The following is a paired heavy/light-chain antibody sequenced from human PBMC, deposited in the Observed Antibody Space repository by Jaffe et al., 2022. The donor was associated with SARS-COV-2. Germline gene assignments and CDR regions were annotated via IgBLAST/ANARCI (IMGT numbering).Heavy chain of an antibody. CDR2: IGDTSATT. CDR1: GFTFSNYA. V-gene: IGHV3-23*01. J-gene: IGHJ4*02. CDR3: ARRPIVGGGWADLDV. Sequence: EVQLLESGGGLVQPGGSLRVSCTGSGFTFSNYAMNWVRQTPGKGLEWVSTIGDTSATTYYANSVMGRFTISRDNSRNTLYLQMNSLRADDTAIYYCARRPIVGGGWADLDVWGQGTLVTVSS. D-gene: IGHD1-26*01.
Light chain of an antibody. J-gene: IGKJ4*01. CDR3: QQRANWPIT. Sequence: EIVLTQSPATLSLSPGERATLSCRASQSVRSALAWFQQKPGLAPRLLIYLASNRATGIPTRFSGSGSGTDFTLTISSLEPEDFAVYYCQQRANWPITFGGGTKVEI. V-gene: IGKV3-11*01. CDR1: QSVRSA. CDR2: LAS.